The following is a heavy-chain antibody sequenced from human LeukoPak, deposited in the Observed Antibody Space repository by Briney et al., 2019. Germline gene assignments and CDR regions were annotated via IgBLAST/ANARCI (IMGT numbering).Heavy chain of an antibody. V-gene: IGHV3-9*01. CDR3: AKDIGLGFNWFDP. CDR2: ISWNSGSI. Sequence: GGSLRLSCAASGFTFDDYAMHWVRQAPGKGLEWVSGISWNSGSIGYADSVKGRFTISRDNAKNSLYLQMNSLRAEDTALYYCAKDIGLGFNWFDPWAREPWSPSPQ. D-gene: IGHD3-16*01. CDR1: GFTFDDYA. J-gene: IGHJ5*02.